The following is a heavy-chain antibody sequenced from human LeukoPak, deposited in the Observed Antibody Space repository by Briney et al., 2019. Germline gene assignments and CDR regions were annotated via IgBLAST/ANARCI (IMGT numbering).Heavy chain of an antibody. CDR2: ISCSGGST. D-gene: IGHD2-2*03. CDR1: GFTFSSYA. V-gene: IGHV3-23*01. J-gene: IGHJ5*02. Sequence: PGGSLRLSCAASGFTFSSYAMSWVRQAPGKGLEWVSAISCSGGSTYYADSVKGRFTISRDNSKSTLYLQMNSLRAEDTAVYYCAKDGYSRYNNWFDPWGQGTLVTVSS. CDR3: AKDGYSRYNNWFDP.